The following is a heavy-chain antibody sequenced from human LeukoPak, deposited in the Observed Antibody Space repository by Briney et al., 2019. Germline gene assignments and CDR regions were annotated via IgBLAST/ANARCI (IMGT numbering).Heavy chain of an antibody. D-gene: IGHD3-22*01. V-gene: IGHV4-4*02. CDR1: GGSISSSNW. Sequence: SGTLSLTCAVSGGSISSSNWWSWVRQPPGKGLEWIGEIYHSGSTNYNPSLKSRVTISVDTPKNQFSLKLSSVTAADTAVYYCARHRVITMIVVGTRGAFDIWGQGTMVTVSS. CDR3: ARHRVITMIVVGTRGAFDI. J-gene: IGHJ3*02. CDR2: IYHSGST.